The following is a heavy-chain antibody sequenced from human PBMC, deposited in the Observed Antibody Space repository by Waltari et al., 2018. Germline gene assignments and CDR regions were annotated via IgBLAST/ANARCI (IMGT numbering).Heavy chain of an antibody. V-gene: IGHV3-21*01. CDR3: ARDSNYYDILTGSSPPYYYYGMDV. Sequence: EVQLVESGGGLVKPGGSLRLSCAAYVFTFTSYSMNWVRLAPGKGLEWVTCISSSSSNYMYCADTVEGQFTISRDNAKNSLYLQMNSLRAEDTAVYYCARDSNYYDILTGSSPPYYYYGMDVWGQGTTVTVSS. D-gene: IGHD3-9*01. J-gene: IGHJ6*02. CDR2: ISSSSSNYM. CDR1: VFTFTSYS.